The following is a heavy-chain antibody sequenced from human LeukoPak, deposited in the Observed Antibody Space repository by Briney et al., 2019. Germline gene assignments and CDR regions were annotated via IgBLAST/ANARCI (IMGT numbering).Heavy chain of an antibody. CDR3: ARDRITVIELDAFDI. CDR2: IGSSDSYM. V-gene: IGHV3-21*01. J-gene: IGHJ3*02. Sequence: PGGSLRLSCAASGFTFNNYSMIWVRQAPGKGLEWVSSIGSSDSYMYYADSVKGRFTISRDNAKSSLYLQMNSLRAEDTAMYYCARDRITVIELDAFDIWGQGTMVTVSS. CDR1: GFTFNNYS. D-gene: IGHD3-22*01.